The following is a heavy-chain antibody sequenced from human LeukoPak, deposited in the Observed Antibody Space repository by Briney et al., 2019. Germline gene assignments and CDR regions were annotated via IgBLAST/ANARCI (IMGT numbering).Heavy chain of an antibody. CDR2: ISSGSNYI. D-gene: IGHD2-2*01. CDR3: AALVIPAATSGVFDP. J-gene: IGHJ5*02. CDR1: GFTFSSYS. V-gene: IGHV3-21*06. Sequence: GGSLSLSCAVSGFTFSSYSMNWVRQAPGKGLEWVSFISSGSNYIYYADSVKGRFTISRDNAKNSLYLQMNSLRAEDTAVYYCAALVIPAATSGVFDPWGQGTLVTVSS.